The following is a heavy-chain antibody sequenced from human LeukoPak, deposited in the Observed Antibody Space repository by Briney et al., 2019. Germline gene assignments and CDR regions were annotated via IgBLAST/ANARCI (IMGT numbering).Heavy chain of an antibody. CDR1: GCSFTTYG. Sequence: AESLTLTCAASGCSFTTYGMHWVRQPPGKGLEWVAVISRDRSNTFCADFVKGRFTISTDYSKNTLFLQMNSMRGEDTAIYYCAQGVQDYSGSGSSIDYWGQGTLVTVSS. J-gene: IGHJ4*02. V-gene: IGHV3-30*18. D-gene: IGHD3-10*01. CDR2: ISRDRSNT. CDR3: AQGVQDYSGSGSSIDY.